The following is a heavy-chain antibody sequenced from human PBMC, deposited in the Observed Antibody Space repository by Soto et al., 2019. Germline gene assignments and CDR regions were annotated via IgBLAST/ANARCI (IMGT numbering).Heavy chain of an antibody. J-gene: IGHJ5*02. CDR1: TYSISSGFF. V-gene: IGHV4-38-2*02. CDR2: IFHTGDT. Sequence: SETLSLTCSVSTYSISSGFFWGWIRQPPGKGLEWIGSIFHTGDTYYNPSLKSRITMSVDTSKNQFSLKLTSLTAADTAVYYCARDTNSLDPWGQGTLVTVS. CDR3: ARDTNSLDP.